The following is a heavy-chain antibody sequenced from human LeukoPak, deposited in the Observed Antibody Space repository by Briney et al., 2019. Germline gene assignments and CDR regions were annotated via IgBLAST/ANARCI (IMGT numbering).Heavy chain of an antibody. Sequence: PGGSLRLSCAASGFSLSSYWMHWVRQAPGKGLVWVSRINSDGSSTTYADSVKGRFTISRDNSKNTLYLQMNSLRAEDTTVYYCAKDFTVTRWYYYGVDVWGQGTTVTVSS. CDR2: INSDGSST. D-gene: IGHD4-17*01. CDR1: GFSLSSYW. J-gene: IGHJ6*02. V-gene: IGHV3-74*01. CDR3: AKDFTVTRWYYYGVDV.